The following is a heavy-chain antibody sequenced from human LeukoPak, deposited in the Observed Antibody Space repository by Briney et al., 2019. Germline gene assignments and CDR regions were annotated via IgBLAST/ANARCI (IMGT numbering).Heavy chain of an antibody. V-gene: IGHV3-30*18. D-gene: IGHD2-21*02. Sequence: GRSLRLSCAASGFTFSSYGMHWVRQAPGKGLEWVAVISYDGSNKYYADSVKGRFTISRDNSKNTLYLQMNSLRAEDTAVYYCAKAQGVVTGLDYWGQGTLVTVSS. J-gene: IGHJ4*02. CDR2: ISYDGSNK. CDR3: AKAQGVVTGLDY. CDR1: GFTFSSYG.